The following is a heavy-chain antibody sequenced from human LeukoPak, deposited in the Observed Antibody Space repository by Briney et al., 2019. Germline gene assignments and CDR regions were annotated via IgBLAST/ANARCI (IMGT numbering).Heavy chain of an antibody. CDR1: GGSISSGSYY. V-gene: IGHV4-61*02. D-gene: IGHD3-10*01. CDR2: IYTSGST. Sequence: SETLSLXCTVSGGSISSGSYYWSWIRQPAGKGLEWIGRIYTSGSTNYNPSLKSRVTISVDTSKNQFSLKLSSVTAADTAVYYCARGGLLLWFGELLSHAFDIWGQGTMVTVSS. J-gene: IGHJ3*02. CDR3: ARGGLLLWFGELLSHAFDI.